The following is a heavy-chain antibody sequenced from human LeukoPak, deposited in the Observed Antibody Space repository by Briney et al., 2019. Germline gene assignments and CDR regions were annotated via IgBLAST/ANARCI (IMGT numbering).Heavy chain of an antibody. D-gene: IGHD1-14*01. J-gene: IGHJ6*03. CDR2: ISSSGSTI. Sequence: PGGSLRLSCAASGCTFSSYEMNWVRQAPGKGLEWVSYISSSGSTIYYADSVKGRFTISRDNAKNSLYLQMNSLRAEDTALYYCAKGTGGYYYYYYMDVWGKGTTVTISS. CDR1: GCTFSSYE. V-gene: IGHV3-48*03. CDR3: AKGTGGYYYYYYMDV.